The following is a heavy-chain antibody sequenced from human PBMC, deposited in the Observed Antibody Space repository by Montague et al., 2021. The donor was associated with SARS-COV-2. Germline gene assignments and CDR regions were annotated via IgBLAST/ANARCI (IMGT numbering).Heavy chain of an antibody. D-gene: IGHD5-12*01. V-gene: IGHV3-30*04. CDR3: ARDRKWLRSGSKPDYYYYYGMDV. CDR2: ISYDGSNK. Sequence: SLRLSCAASGFTFSSYAMHWVRQAPGKGLEWVAVISYDGSNKYYVDSVKGRFTISRGNSKNTLYLQMNSLRAEDTAVYYCARDRKWLRSGSKPDYYYYYGMDVWGQGTTGTVSS. CDR1: GFTFSSYA. J-gene: IGHJ6*02.